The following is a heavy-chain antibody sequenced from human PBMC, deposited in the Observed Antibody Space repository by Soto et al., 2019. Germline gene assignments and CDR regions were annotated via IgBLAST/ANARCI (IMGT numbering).Heavy chain of an antibody. CDR1: GFTLSDYG. Sequence: QVQLVESGGGVVQPGRSLRLSCTASGFTLSDYGMHWVRQAPGKGLEWVAVIWHDGGAKYYAESVKGRITISRDNSKNTVHLQIDSLVAEDTALYSCARDPGSDSPIDYWGQGTLVTVSS. V-gene: IGHV3-33*01. CDR3: ARDPGSDSPIDY. CDR2: IWHDGGAK. D-gene: IGHD1-26*01. J-gene: IGHJ4*02.